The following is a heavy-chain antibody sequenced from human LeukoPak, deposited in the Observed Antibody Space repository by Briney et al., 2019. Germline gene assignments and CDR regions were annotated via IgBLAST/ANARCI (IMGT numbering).Heavy chain of an antibody. CDR3: AKGHRESSSFFDS. CDR1: SGFA. V-gene: IGHV3-23*01. J-gene: IGHJ4*02. CDR2: INGRGDDT. Sequence: GGSLRLSCAAFSGFAMSWVRQAPGKRLEWVSAINGRGDDTYYPDSVKGRFTISRDNSNNTLYLQMNSLRADDTAVYYCAKGHRESSSFFDSWGQGIPVTVSS.